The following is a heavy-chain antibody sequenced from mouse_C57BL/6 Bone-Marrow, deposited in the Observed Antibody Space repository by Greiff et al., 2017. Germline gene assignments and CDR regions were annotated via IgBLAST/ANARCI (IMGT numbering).Heavy chain of an antibody. CDR2: IDPISGGT. Sequence: QVQLQQPGAELVKPGASVKLSCKASGYTFTSYWMHWVKQRPGRGLEWIGRIDPISGGTKYNETFKSKANLTVDKPSSTAYKQLSSLTSEDSAVYYCESGAGYLLYIDYWGQGTTLTVAS. V-gene: IGHV1-72*01. J-gene: IGHJ2*01. CDR3: ESGAGYLLYIDY. D-gene: IGHD2-2*01. CDR1: GYTFTSYW.